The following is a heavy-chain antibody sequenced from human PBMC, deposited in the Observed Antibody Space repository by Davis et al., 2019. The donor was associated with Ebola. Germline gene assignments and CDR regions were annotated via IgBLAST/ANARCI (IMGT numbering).Heavy chain of an antibody. Sequence: GGSLRLSCAASGFTFSNYGMHWVSQAPGKGLEWVAVIWYDGSHKYYADSVKGRFTISRDNSKNTLYLQMNSLRADDTAVYYCAGQPYGSDRYPWDWGQGTLVTVSS. D-gene: IGHD3-10*01. CDR2: IWYDGSHK. J-gene: IGHJ4*02. CDR3: AGQPYGSDRYPWD. CDR1: GFTFSNYG. V-gene: IGHV3-33*01.